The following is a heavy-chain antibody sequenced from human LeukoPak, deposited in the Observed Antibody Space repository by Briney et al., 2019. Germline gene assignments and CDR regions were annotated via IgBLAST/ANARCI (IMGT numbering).Heavy chain of an antibody. D-gene: IGHD3-22*01. CDR3: ARDTKWGYYDSSGYTFDY. Sequence: ASVKVSCKASGYTFTSYYMHWVRQAPGQGLEWMGIINPSGGSTSYAQKFQGRVTMTRDTSTSTVYMEPSSLRSEDTAVYYCARDTKWGYYDSSGYTFDYWGQGTLVTVSS. CDR2: INPSGGST. V-gene: IGHV1-46*01. J-gene: IGHJ4*02. CDR1: GYTFTSYY.